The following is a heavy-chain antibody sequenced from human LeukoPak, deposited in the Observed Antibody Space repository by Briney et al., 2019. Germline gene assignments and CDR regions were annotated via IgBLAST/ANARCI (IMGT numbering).Heavy chain of an antibody. CDR2: INPGDRST. Sequence: ASVKVSCKASGYTFTTYYMHWVRQAPGQGREWMGIINPGDRSTSYAQKFQGRVTITRDTSASTAYMELSSLRSDDTAVYYCARGPIIAAAAPPRGYWGQGTLVTVSS. J-gene: IGHJ4*02. CDR3: ARGPIIAAAAPPRGY. D-gene: IGHD6-13*01. CDR1: GYTFTTYY. V-gene: IGHV1-46*01.